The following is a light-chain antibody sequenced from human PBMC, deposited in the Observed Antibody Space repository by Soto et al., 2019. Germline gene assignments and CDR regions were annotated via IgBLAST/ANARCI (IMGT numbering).Light chain of an antibody. CDR1: QSVNSN. J-gene: IGKJ1*01. V-gene: IGKV3-15*01. CDR3: QQYNNWLTWT. CDR2: GAS. Sequence: EIVMTQSPATLSVPPGERATLSCRASQSVNSNLAWYQQKPGQGPRLLIYGASTRATGIPARFSGSGSGTEFTITISSLQSEDFAVYYCQQYNNWLTWTFGQGTKVEVK.